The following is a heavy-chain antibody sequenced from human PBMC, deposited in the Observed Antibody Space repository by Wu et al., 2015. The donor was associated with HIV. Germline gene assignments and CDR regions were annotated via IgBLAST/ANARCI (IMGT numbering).Heavy chain of an antibody. Sequence: QVQLVQSGAEVKKPGASVKVSCKASGYTFTFYDINWVRQAPGQGLEWMGWMNPDNGNTAFAQKFQGRVTMTRNTSISTAYMELRSLRFDDAAVYYCTRGLTGPMMTGALRYWGQGTLVAVSP. CDR3: TRGLTGPMMTGALRY. V-gene: IGHV1-8*01. CDR2: MNPDNGNT. D-gene: IGHD3-9*01. J-gene: IGHJ4*02. CDR1: GYTFTFYD.